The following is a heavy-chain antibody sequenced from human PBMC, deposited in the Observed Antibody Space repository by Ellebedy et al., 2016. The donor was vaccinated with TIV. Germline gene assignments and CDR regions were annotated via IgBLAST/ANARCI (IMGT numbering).Heavy chain of an antibody. V-gene: IGHV3-11*01. CDR2: ITSGGTI. J-gene: IGHJ4*02. D-gene: IGHD1-1*01. CDR1: GFPFSDYY. CDR3: ARLDWSDVELRHFYFDY. Sequence: GESLKISCAASGFPFSDYYMSWNRQAPGKGLEWISFITSGGTIYYADSVKGRFTISRDNAKNSLYLHMNSLRAEDPAVYYCARLDWSDVELRHFYFDYWGQGTQVTVSS.